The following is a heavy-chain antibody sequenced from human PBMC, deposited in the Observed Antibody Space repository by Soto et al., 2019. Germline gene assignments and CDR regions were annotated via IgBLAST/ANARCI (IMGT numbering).Heavy chain of an antibody. D-gene: IGHD3-22*01. CDR1: GGTFSSYA. CDR3: ASHYDSSGYYYRGLDY. CDR2: VIPIFGTA. Sequence: QVQLVQSGAEVKKPGSSVKVSCKASGGTFSSYAISWVRQAPGQGLEWMGGVIPIFGTADYAQTFQGRVTITADESTITGNMELSSLRSEDTAVYYCASHYDSSGYYYRGLDYWGQGTLVTVSS. V-gene: IGHV1-69*12. J-gene: IGHJ4*02.